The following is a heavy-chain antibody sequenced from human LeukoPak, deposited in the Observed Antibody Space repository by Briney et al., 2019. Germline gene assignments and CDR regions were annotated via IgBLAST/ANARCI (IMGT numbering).Heavy chain of an antibody. CDR3: AADPYCSGGSCWYWFDP. D-gene: IGHD2-15*01. Sequence: ASVKVSCKASGFTFTSSAMQWVRQARGQRLEWIGWIVVGSGNTNYAQKFQERVTITRDMSTSTAYMELSSLRPEDTAVYYCAADPYCSGGSCWYWFDPWGQGTLVTVSS. CDR1: GFTFTSSA. J-gene: IGHJ5*02. V-gene: IGHV1-58*02. CDR2: IVVGSGNT.